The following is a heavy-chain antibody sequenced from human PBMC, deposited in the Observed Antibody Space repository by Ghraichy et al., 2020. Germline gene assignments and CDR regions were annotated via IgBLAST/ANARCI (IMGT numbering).Heavy chain of an antibody. CDR3: ARHFTGNCRGGSCYYGMDV. CDR1: GGSISSSYYY. J-gene: IGHJ6*02. D-gene: IGHD2-15*01. V-gene: IGHV4-39*01. Sequence: SETLSLTCTVSGGSISSSYYYWGWIRQTPGKGLEWIVSIYYSGSTYYNPSLKSRVTISIDKSKNQFSLKLSSVTAAETAVYYCARHFTGNCRGGSCYYGMDVWGQGTTVTVSS. CDR2: IYYSGST.